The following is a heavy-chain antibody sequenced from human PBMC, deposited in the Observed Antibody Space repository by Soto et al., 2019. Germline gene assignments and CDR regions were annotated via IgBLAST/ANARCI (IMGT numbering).Heavy chain of an antibody. CDR3: ARGCSSASCYYY. V-gene: IGHV3-21*01. CDR1: GFSFENYG. D-gene: IGHD2-2*01. J-gene: IGHJ4*02. Sequence: VQMVESGGGVVQPGRSLRLSCAASGFSFENYGMNWVRQAPGKGLEWVSSVSFRGDIYYADSLEGRFTISRDDAKNSLYLQMNSLRAEDTAVYYCARGCSSASCYYYWGQGTLVTVSS. CDR2: VSFRGDI.